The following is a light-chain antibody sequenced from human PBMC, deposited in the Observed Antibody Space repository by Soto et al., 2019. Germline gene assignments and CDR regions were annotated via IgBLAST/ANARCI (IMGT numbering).Light chain of an antibody. J-gene: IGLJ3*02. Sequence: QSALTQPPSASGSPGQSVTISCTGTSSDVGGYNYVSWYQQHPGKAPKLIIYEVTKRPSGVPDRFSGSKSGNTASLTVSGLLAEDEANYYCSSHAGINNVVFGGGTNLTVL. V-gene: IGLV2-8*01. CDR2: EVT. CDR3: SSHAGINNVV. CDR1: SSDVGGYNY.